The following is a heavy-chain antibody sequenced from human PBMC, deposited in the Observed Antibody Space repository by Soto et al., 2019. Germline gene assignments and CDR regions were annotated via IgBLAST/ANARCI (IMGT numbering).Heavy chain of an antibody. CDR1: GYTFSGSV. Sequence: QVQLVQSGAEVKKPGASVKVSCKASGYTFSGSVMHWVRQAPGQGLEWMGWINADNGNTKYSQKFQGRVTMTWDTSASTAYMELSSLGSEDTALYYCASEIDATTATTLDYWGQGTLVTVSA. CDR3: ASEIDATTATTLDY. V-gene: IGHV1-3*01. J-gene: IGHJ4*02. D-gene: IGHD4-17*01. CDR2: INADNGNT.